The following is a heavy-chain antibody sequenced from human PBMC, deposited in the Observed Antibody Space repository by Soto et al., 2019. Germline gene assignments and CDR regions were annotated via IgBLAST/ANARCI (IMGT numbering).Heavy chain of an antibody. CDR1: GFTFSNYG. CDR3: AREDYGDSHDY. CDR2: IWYDGSNK. D-gene: IGHD4-17*01. V-gene: IGHV3-33*01. Sequence: QVQLVESGGGVVQPGRSLRLSCAASGFTFSNYGMHWARQAPGKGLEWVAVIWYDGSNKYYADSVKGRFTISRDNSKNTRYLQMNSLRAEDTAVYYCAREDYGDSHDYWGQGTLVTVSS. J-gene: IGHJ4*02.